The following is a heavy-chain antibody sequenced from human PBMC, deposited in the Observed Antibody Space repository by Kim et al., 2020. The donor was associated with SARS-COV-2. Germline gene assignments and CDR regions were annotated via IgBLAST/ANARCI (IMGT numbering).Heavy chain of an antibody. Sequence: DYAAPVKGRFTISRDDSKNTLYLQMNSLKTEDTAVYYCISSCSSTSCQRDWGQGTLVTVSS. J-gene: IGHJ4*02. D-gene: IGHD2-2*01. V-gene: IGHV3-15*01. CDR3: ISSCSSTSCQRD.